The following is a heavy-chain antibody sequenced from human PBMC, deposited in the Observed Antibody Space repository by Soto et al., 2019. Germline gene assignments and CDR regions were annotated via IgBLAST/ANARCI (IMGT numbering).Heavy chain of an antibody. Sequence: EVQLLESGGGLVQPGGSLGLSCAASGFTFSSYAMSWVRQAPGKGLEWVSTISGRGLTTYLADSVKGRFTISRDNYKSTLHLQMNSLRAEDTALYYCAKEGATSLYYFDYWGQGTLVSVSS. J-gene: IGHJ4*02. CDR3: AKEGATSLYYFDY. CDR1: GFTFSSYA. D-gene: IGHD5-12*01. V-gene: IGHV3-23*01. CDR2: ISGRGLTT.